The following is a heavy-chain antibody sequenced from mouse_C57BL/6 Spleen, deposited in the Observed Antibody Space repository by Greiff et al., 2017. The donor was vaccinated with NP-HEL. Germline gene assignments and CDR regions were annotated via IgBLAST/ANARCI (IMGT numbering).Heavy chain of an antibody. J-gene: IGHJ2*01. D-gene: IGHD2-4*01. CDR2: ISSGSSTI. CDR3: AKGGYDYVFDY. V-gene: IGHV5-17*01. CDR1: GFTFSDYG. Sequence: EVKVVESGGGLVKPGGSLKLSCAASGFTFSDYGMHWVRQAPEKGLEWVAYISSGSSTIYYADTVKGRFTISRDNAKNTLFLQMTSLRSEDTAMYYCAKGGYDYVFDYWGQGTTLTVSS.